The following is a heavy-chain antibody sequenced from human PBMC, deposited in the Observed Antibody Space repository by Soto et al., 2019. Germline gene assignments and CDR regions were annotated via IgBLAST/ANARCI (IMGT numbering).Heavy chain of an antibody. J-gene: IGHJ4*02. CDR2: IGPESGAT. V-gene: IGHV1-2*02. CDR3: AREWGNIAAAGRAFDY. D-gene: IGHD6-13*01. CDR1: GYTFTGHY. Sequence: GSSVQVSCKASGYTFTGHYIHWVRQAPEQGPEWMGEIGPESGATRYAQRFQGRVTMTRDMSITTVYMELRSLRSDDTAVYYCAREWGNIAAAGRAFDYWGQGTMGT.